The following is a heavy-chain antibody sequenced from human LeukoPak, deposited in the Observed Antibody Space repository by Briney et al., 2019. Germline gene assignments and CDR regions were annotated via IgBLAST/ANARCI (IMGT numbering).Heavy chain of an antibody. V-gene: IGHV3-74*01. D-gene: IGHD3-9*01. Sequence: GGSLRLSCAASGFTFSNYWMNWVRQAPGKGLVWVSRIKSDGGTSYADSVKGRFTISRDNAKNTLYLQMNSLRAEDTAVYYCVRDLNYWGHGSLVTVSS. CDR2: IKSDGGT. CDR1: GFTFSNYW. J-gene: IGHJ4*01. CDR3: VRDLNY.